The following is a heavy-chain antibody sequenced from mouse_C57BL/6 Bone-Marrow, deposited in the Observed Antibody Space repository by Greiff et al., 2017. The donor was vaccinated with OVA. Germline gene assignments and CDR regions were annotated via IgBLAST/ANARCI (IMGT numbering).Heavy chain of an antibody. CDR1: GFNIKDDY. CDR2: IDPENGDT. J-gene: IGHJ2*01. V-gene: IGHV14-4*01. Sequence: VQLQQSGAELVRPGASVKLSCTASGFNIKDDYMHWVKQRPEQGLEWIGWIDPENGDTEYASKFQGKATITADTSSNTAYLQLSSLTSEDTAVYYCTSYYDYDEDYWGKGTTLTVSS. CDR3: TSYYDYDEDY. D-gene: IGHD2-4*01.